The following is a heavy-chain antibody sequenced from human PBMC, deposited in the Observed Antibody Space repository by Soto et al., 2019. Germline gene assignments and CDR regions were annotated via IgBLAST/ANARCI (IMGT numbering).Heavy chain of an antibody. CDR3: ASPYYDSSGSPNYYYYYGMDV. D-gene: IGHD3-22*01. Sequence: QVQLVQSGAELKKSGASVTVSCKPSGYTFSTYGISWVRQAPGQGLEWMGWISASNGNTNYAQKFQGRVTMTTDTSTRTAYMDLRSLRSDDTAVYYCASPYYDSSGSPNYYYYYGMDVWGQVTTVTVSS. CDR1: GYTFSTYG. V-gene: IGHV1-18*01. J-gene: IGHJ6*02. CDR2: ISASNGNT.